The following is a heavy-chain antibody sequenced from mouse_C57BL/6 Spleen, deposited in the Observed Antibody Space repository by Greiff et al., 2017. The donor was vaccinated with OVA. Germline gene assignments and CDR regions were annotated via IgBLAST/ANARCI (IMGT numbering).Heavy chain of an antibody. CDR1: GYSFTDYN. V-gene: IGHV1-39*01. D-gene: IGHD1-1*01. CDR3: ARRDYGSSYGARDY. Sequence: VQLQQSGPELVKPGASVKISCKASGYSFTDYNMNWVKQSNGTSLEWFGVINPNYGTTSYNQKFKGKATLTVDQSASTAYMQLNSLTSEDSAVYYCARRDYGSSYGARDYWGQGTAVTVSS. CDR2: INPNYGTT. J-gene: IGHJ4*01.